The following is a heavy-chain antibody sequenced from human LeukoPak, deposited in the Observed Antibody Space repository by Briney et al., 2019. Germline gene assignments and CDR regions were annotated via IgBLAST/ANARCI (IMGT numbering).Heavy chain of an antibody. D-gene: IGHD3-3*01. J-gene: IGHJ4*02. V-gene: IGHV3-21*01. CDR1: GFTFSSYS. Sequence: PGGSLRPSCAASGFTFSSYSMNLVRPAPGKGLGWVSSISSSSSYIYDADSVKGRFYISRDNAKNSLYLQMNSLRAEDTAVYYCARPGYYDFWSGYYTDFDYWGQGTLVTVSS. CDR3: ARPGYYDFWSGYYTDFDY. CDR2: ISSSSSYI.